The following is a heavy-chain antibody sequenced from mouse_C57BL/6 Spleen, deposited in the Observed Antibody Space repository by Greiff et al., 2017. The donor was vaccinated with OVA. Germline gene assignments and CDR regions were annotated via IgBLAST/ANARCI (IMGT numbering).Heavy chain of an antibody. CDR3: TRNGYYGFDY. V-gene: IGHV6-6*01. CDR2: IRNKANNHAT. CDR1: GFTFSDAW. Sequence: EVQLVESGGGLVQPGGSMKLSCAASGFTFSDAWMDWVRQSPEQGLEWVAEIRNKANNHATYYAESVKGRFTISRDDSKSSVYLQMNSLRAEDTGIYYCTRNGYYGFDYWGQGTTLTVSS. J-gene: IGHJ2*01. D-gene: IGHD2-3*01.